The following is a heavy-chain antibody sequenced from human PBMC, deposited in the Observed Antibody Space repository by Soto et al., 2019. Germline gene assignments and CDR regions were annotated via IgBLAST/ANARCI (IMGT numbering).Heavy chain of an antibody. J-gene: IGHJ4*02. Sequence: TLSLTCAVYGGSFSGYYWSWIRQPPGKGLEWIGEINHSGSTNYNPSLKSRVTISVDTSKNQFSLKLSSVTAADTAVYYCARGRRYYDFWSGYSPYFDYWGQGTLVTVSS. CDR2: INHSGST. CDR3: ARGRRYYDFWSGYSPYFDY. V-gene: IGHV4-34*01. CDR1: GGSFSGYY. D-gene: IGHD3-3*01.